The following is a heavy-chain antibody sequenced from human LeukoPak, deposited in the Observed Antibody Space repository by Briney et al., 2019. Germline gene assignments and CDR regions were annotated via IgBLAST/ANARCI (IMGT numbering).Heavy chain of an antibody. Sequence: SETLSLTCTVSGGSISNYYWSWIRQPPGKGLEWIGYIYNSGSTNYNPSLQSRVTISVDTSKNQFSLKLSSVTAADTAVYYCARGRGITGSWYYGYYFDYWGQGTLVTVSS. J-gene: IGHJ4*02. CDR3: ARGRGITGSWYYGYYFDY. D-gene: IGHD1-14*01. CDR1: GGSISNYY. CDR2: IYNSGST. V-gene: IGHV4-59*12.